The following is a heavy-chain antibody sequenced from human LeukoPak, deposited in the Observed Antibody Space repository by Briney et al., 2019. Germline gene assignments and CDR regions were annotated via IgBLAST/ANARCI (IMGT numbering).Heavy chain of an antibody. CDR1: GGSISSGSYY. J-gene: IGHJ4*02. V-gene: IGHV4-39*01. Sequence: SETLSLTCTVSGGSISSGSYYWGWIRQPPGKGLEWIGSIYYSGSTYYNPSLKSRVTISVDTSKNQFSLKLSSVTAADTAVYYCARHRYGSGSFPSLFDYWGQGTLVTVPS. CDR3: ARHRYGSGSFPSLFDY. CDR2: IYYSGST. D-gene: IGHD3-10*01.